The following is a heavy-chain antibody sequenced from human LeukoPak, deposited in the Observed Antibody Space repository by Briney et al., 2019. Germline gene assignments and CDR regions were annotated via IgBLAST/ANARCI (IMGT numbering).Heavy chain of an antibody. Sequence: PGGSLRLSCAASGFTFSNYAMSWIRQAPGKGLEWVSYISSSGTTIYYADSVKGRFTISRDNAKNSLYLQMNSLRAEDTAVYYCARRRDSGSLQHFDYWGQGTLVTVSS. D-gene: IGHD1-26*01. CDR1: GFTFSNYA. J-gene: IGHJ4*02. CDR2: ISSSGTTI. CDR3: ARRRDSGSLQHFDY. V-gene: IGHV3-11*01.